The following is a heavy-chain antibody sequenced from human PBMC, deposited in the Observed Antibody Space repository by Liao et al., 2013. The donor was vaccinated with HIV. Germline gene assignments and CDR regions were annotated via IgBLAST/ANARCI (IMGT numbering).Heavy chain of an antibody. CDR1: GDSMSSGHFY. J-gene: IGHJ4*02. CDR3: ARGYYYDSSPLPFDC. V-gene: IGHV4-61*02. CDR2: IYASGST. D-gene: IGHD3-22*01. Sequence: QVQLQESGPGLVRPSQTLSLTCTVSGDSMSSGHFYWSWIRQPAGKGLEWIGRIYASGSTNYNPSLKSRVTISVDTSKNQFSLNLTSVTAADTADYYCARGYYYDSSPLPFDCWGHGNPWSPSLQ.